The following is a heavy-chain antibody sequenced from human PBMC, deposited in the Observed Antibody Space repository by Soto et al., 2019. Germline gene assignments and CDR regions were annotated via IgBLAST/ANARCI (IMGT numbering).Heavy chain of an antibody. CDR1: GYSISSGYY. CDR3: ARVYSTTWYYFDY. D-gene: IGHD6-13*01. Sequence: ASETLSLTCAVSGYSISSGYYWGWIRQPPGKGLEWIGSIYHSGGIYYNPSLKSRVTISVDTSKNQFSLKVSSVTAADTAVYYCARVYSTTWYYFDYWGQGTLVTVSS. CDR2: IYHSGGI. J-gene: IGHJ4*02. V-gene: IGHV4-38-2*01.